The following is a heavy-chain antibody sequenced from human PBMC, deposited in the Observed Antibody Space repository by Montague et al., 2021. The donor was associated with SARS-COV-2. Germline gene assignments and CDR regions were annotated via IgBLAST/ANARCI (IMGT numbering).Heavy chain of an antibody. V-gene: IGHV4-39*02. Sequence: SETLSLTCAVYGGSFSGYFWAWIRQPPGMGLEWIGSIYFTGKTYYHPSLKSRVTMSIDTSKNHFSLRLSSVTAADSAVFYCARWGLNNAFDIWGLGTMITISS. D-gene: IGHD1/OR15-1a*01. CDR1: GGSFSGYF. CDR2: IYFTGKT. CDR3: ARWGLNNAFDI. J-gene: IGHJ3*02.